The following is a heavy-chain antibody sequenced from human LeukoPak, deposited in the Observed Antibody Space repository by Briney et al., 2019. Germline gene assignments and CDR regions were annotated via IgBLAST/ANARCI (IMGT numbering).Heavy chain of an antibody. V-gene: IGHV3-23*01. Sequence: PGRSLRLSCAASGFAFSNFAMHWVRQAPGKGLEWVSAISGSGGRTYYADSVKGRFTISRDNSKNTLYLQMNSLRAEDTAVYYCAKMIAAAGPQTYYFDYWGQGTLVTVSS. D-gene: IGHD6-13*01. CDR1: GFAFSNFA. CDR3: AKMIAAAGPQTYYFDY. CDR2: ISGSGGRT. J-gene: IGHJ4*02.